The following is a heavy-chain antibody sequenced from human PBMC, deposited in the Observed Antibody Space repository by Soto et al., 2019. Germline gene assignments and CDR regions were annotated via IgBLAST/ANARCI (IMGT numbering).Heavy chain of an antibody. D-gene: IGHD5-18*01. J-gene: IGHJ6*02. Sequence: QVQLVQSGAEVKKPGASVKVSCETSGYTFTTYYMHWVRRAPGQGLEWMGMTNPRGGSTSYAQKFQARVTMTRDTSTRTFYMEMRRLRRDDTAIYYCARRAYNYANRDVWGQGTTVTVPS. V-gene: IGHV1-46*01. CDR2: TNPRGGST. CDR3: ARRAYNYANRDV. CDR1: GYTFTTYY.